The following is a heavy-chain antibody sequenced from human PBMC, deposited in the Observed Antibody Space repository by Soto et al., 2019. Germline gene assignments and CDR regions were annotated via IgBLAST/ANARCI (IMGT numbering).Heavy chain of an antibody. V-gene: IGHV4-39*01. CDR1: GGSISSPSYN. D-gene: IGHD2-8*02. Sequence: QLRESGPGLLKPSETLSLTCTVSGGSISSPSYNWGWVRQPPGKGPEWIGTIFYSGTTQYNPSLRSRLVMSVDTSKSQVSLTLTSVTAADTAVYYCTTLASGHFDSWGQGAQVTVSS. CDR3: TTLASGHFDS. CDR2: IFYSGTT. J-gene: IGHJ4*02.